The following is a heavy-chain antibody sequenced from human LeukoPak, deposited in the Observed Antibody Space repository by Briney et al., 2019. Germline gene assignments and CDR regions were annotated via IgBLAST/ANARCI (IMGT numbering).Heavy chain of an antibody. Sequence: SETLSLTCTVSGGSISSYYWSWIRQPPGKGLEWIGYIYYSGSTNYNPSLKSRVTISVDTSKNQFSLKLSSVTAADTAVYYCARGGSAAKMGGYYYYYMDVWGKGTTVTVSS. CDR2: IYYSGST. CDR3: ARGGSAAKMGGYYYYYMDV. V-gene: IGHV4-59*01. D-gene: IGHD2-2*01. J-gene: IGHJ6*03. CDR1: GGSISSYY.